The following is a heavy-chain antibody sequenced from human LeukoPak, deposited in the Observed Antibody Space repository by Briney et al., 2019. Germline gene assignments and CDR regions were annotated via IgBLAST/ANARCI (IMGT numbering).Heavy chain of an antibody. CDR2: MNPNSGNT. V-gene: IGHV1-8*01. Sequence: ASVKVSCKASGYTFTNYGINWVRQATGQGLEWMGWMNPNSGNTGYAQKFQGRVTMTRNTSISTAYMELSSLRSKDTAVYYCARGNSMVRGVIIGYWGQGTLVTVSS. D-gene: IGHD3-10*01. CDR1: GYTFTNYG. CDR3: ARGNSMVRGVIIGY. J-gene: IGHJ4*02.